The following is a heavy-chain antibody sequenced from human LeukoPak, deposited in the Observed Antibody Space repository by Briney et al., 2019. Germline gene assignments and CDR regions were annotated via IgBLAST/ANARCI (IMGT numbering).Heavy chain of an antibody. Sequence: GGSLRLSCAASGFTFSSYWMSWVRQAPGKGLEWVANIKQDGSEKYYVDSVKGRFTISRDNAKNSLYLQMNSLRAEDMALYYCAKARSNHYYDSLDYWGQGTLVTVSS. D-gene: IGHD3-22*01. CDR1: GFTFSSYW. CDR2: IKQDGSEK. J-gene: IGHJ4*02. CDR3: AKARSNHYYDSLDY. V-gene: IGHV3-7*03.